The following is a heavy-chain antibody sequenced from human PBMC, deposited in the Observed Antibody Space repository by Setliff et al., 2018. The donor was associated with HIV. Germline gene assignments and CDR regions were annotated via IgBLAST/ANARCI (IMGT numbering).Heavy chain of an antibody. D-gene: IGHD1-1*01. V-gene: IGHV1-3*01. J-gene: IGHJ2*01. CDR3: ARERATGRPPLLNWYFDL. CDR1: GFTFTTYA. Sequence: ASVKVSCKASGFTFTTYAVHWVRQAPGQRPEWMGWINAANGKTRYPQRFEARVTITMDTGASTAYMELKNLGSEDTAVYFCARERATGRPPLLNWYFDLWGRGTLVTVSS. CDR2: INAANGKT.